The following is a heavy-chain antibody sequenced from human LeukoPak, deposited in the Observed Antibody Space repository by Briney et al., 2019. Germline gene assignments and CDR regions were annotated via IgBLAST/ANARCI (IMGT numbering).Heavy chain of an antibody. J-gene: IGHJ6*02. V-gene: IGHV1-18*01. CDR1: GYTFTSYG. Sequence: ASVKVSCKASGYTFTSYGISWVRQAPGQGLEWMGWISAYNGNTNYAQKLQGRVTMTTDTSTSTAYMELRSLRSDDTAMYYCARAGTEYYDFWSGYSPLGMDVWGQGTTVTVSS. CDR2: ISAYNGNT. D-gene: IGHD3-3*01. CDR3: ARAGTEYYDFWSGYSPLGMDV.